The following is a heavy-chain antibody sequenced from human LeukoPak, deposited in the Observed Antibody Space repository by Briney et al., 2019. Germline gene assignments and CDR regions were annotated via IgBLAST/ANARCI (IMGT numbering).Heavy chain of an antibody. CDR1: GYTFTDYY. Sequence: ASVKVSCKASGYTFTDYYMHWVRQAPGQGLEWMGWINPNSGGTNYAQKFQGRVIMTRDTSISTAYMELSRLRSDDTAVYYCARGLPGRWRCSSTSCYDYYYYGMDVWGQGTTVTVSS. CDR2: INPNSGGT. J-gene: IGHJ6*02. V-gene: IGHV1-2*02. D-gene: IGHD2-2*01. CDR3: ARGLPGRWRCSSTSCYDYYYYGMDV.